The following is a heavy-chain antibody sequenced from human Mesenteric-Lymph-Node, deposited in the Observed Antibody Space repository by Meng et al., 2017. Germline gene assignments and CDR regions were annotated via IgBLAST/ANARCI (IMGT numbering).Heavy chain of an antibody. CDR2: INHSGST. CDR3: ARGLPYGSGDAFDI. CDR1: GFTFGDYA. J-gene: IGHJ3*02. D-gene: IGHD3-10*01. V-gene: IGHV4-34*01. Sequence: ESLKISCTASGFTFGDYAMSWIRQPPGKGLEWIGEINHSGSTNYNPSLKSRVTISVDTSKNQFSLKLSSVTAADTAVFYCARGLPYGSGDAFDIWGQGTMVTVSS.